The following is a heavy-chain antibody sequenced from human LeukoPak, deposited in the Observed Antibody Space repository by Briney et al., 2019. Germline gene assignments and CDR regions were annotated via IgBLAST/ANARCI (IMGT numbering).Heavy chain of an antibody. CDR1: GGSFSGYY. V-gene: IGHV4-34*01. CDR2: INHSGST. J-gene: IGHJ5*02. Sequence: SETLSLTCAVYGGSFSGYYWSWIRQPPGKGLEWIGEINHSGSTNYNPSLKSRVTISVDTSKNQFSLKLSSVTAADTAVYYCARDSSGYYHWFDPWGQGTLVTVSS. D-gene: IGHD3-22*01. CDR3: ARDSSGYYHWFDP.